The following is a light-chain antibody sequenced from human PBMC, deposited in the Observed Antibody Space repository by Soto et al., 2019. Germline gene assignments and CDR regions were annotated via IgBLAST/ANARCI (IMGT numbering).Light chain of an antibody. CDR3: QQFNSYPHT. V-gene: IGKV1-13*02. CDR1: QAISSA. Sequence: AIQLTQSPSSLSASVGDRVTTTCRASQAISSALAWYQQKPGKAPKLLIYDASSLESGVPSRFSGSGSGTDFTLTISSLQPEDFATYYCQQFNSYPHTFGQGTKLEIK. J-gene: IGKJ2*01. CDR2: DAS.